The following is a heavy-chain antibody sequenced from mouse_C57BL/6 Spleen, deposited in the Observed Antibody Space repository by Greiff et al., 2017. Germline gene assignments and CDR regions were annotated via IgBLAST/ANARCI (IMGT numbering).Heavy chain of an antibody. J-gene: IGHJ4*01. V-gene: IGHV5-16*01. CDR1: GFTFSDYY. CDR3: ARDQGGVYYAMDY. CDR2: INYDGSST. Sequence: EVKLMESEGGLVQPGSSMKLSCTASGFTFSDYYMAWVRQVPEKGLEWVANINYDGSSTYYLDSLKSRFIISRDNAKNILYLQMSSLKSEDTATYYCARDQGGVYYAMDYWGQGTSVTVSS. D-gene: IGHD3-2*02.